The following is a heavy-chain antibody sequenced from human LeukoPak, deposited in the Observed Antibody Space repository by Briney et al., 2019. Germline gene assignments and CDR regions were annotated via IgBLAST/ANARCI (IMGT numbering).Heavy chain of an antibody. CDR3: AKEGRDGYNNPTYYYYYMDV. J-gene: IGHJ6*03. D-gene: IGHD5-24*01. CDR2: IKQDESEK. Sequence: WGSLRLSCAVSGFTFSSYWVTWVRQVPGKGLEWVANIKQDESEKYYVDSVKGRFTISRDNAKNSLYLQMNSLRAEDTAVYYCAKEGRDGYNNPTYYYYYMDVWGKGTTVTISS. V-gene: IGHV3-7*01. CDR1: GFTFSSYW.